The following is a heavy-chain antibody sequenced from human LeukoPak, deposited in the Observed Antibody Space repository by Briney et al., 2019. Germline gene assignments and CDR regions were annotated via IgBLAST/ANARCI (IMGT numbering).Heavy chain of an antibody. CDR1: GFNFNYYG. CDR3: AKGLHSSSWNDAFDI. D-gene: IGHD6-13*01. CDR2: IRYDGSNK. J-gene: IGHJ3*02. V-gene: IGHV3-30*02. Sequence: GGSLRLSCAASGFNFNYYGMHWVRQAPGKGLEWVAFIRYDGSNKYYADSVKGRFTISRDNSENTLYMQMDSLRVEDTAVYYCAKGLHSSSWNDAFDIWGQGTTVTVSS.